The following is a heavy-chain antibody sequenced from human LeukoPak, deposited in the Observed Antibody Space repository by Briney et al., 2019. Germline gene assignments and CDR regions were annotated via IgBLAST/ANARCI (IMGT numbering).Heavy chain of an antibody. CDR1: GGTFSSYA. CDR3: ARGSRPLFSSWETFLDY. J-gene: IGHJ4*02. D-gene: IGHD6-13*01. CDR2: IIPIFGTA. V-gene: IGHV1-69*05. Sequence: SVKVSCKASGGTFSSYAISWVRQAPGQGLEWMGGIIPIFGTANYAQKFQGRVTMTRDTSTSTVYMELSSLRSEDTAVYYCARGSRPLFSSWETFLDYWGQGTLVTVSS.